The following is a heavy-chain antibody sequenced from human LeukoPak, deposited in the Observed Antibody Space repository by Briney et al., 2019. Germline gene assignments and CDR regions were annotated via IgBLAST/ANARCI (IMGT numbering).Heavy chain of an antibody. V-gene: IGHV1-46*01. D-gene: IGHD6-13*01. CDR2: INPSGGST. CDR1: GYTFTSYY. Sequence: ASVKVSCKASGYTFTSYYMHWVRQAPGQGLEWKGIINPSGGSTSYAQKFQGRVTMTRDTSTSTVYMELSSLRSEDTAVYYCARDGPGIAAADLPGGYYYYYMDVWGKGTTVTVSS. J-gene: IGHJ6*03. CDR3: ARDGPGIAAADLPGGYYYYYMDV.